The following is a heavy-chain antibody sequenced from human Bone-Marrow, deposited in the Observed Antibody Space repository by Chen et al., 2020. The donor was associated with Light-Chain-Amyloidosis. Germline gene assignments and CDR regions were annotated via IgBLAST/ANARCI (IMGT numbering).Heavy chain of an antibody. CDR1: GFAFSSYA. D-gene: IGHD3-9*01. CDR3: AKDISYDDILPGYPADAFDI. J-gene: IGHJ3*02. CDR2: SSGSGGSR. V-gene: IGHV3-23*04. Sequence: EVQLVESGGGLLQRGGSLRLSCAASGFAFSSYAMSWVRQAPGKGLEWVSTSSGSGGSRYYGDSVKGPLTISRDNAKNALFLQMNSLGAADTAVYDCAKDISYDDILPGYPADAFDIWGQGTMVTVSS.